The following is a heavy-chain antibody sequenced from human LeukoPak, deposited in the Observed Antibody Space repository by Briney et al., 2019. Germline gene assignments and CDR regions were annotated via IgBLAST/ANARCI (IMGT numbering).Heavy chain of an antibody. V-gene: IGHV1-3*01. CDR2: INAGNGNT. CDR1: GGTFSSYA. CDR3: ARDTYYYDSSGYLPFDY. J-gene: IGHJ4*02. Sequence: GASVKVSCKASGGTFSSYAMHWVRQAPGQRLEWMGWINAGNGNTKYSQKFQGRVTITRDTSASTAYMELSSLRSEDTAVYYCARDTYYYDSSGYLPFDYWGQGTLVTVSS. D-gene: IGHD3-22*01.